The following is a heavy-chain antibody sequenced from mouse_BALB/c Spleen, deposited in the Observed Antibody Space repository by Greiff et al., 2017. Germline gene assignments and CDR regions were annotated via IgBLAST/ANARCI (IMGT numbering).Heavy chain of an antibody. J-gene: IGHJ3*01. Sequence: VQLVESGPGLVAPSQSLSITCTVSGFSFTDYGVSWISQPPGQGLEWLGVIWGGGSTYYNSALNSRLSISTDNSKNHVCLKMNSLQTNDTAMYYCSKTLYGNYCWFAYWGQGTLVTVSA. V-gene: IGHV2-6-5*01. CDR3: SKTLYGNYCWFAY. CDR2: IWGGGST. CDR1: GFSFTDYG. D-gene: IGHD2-1*01.